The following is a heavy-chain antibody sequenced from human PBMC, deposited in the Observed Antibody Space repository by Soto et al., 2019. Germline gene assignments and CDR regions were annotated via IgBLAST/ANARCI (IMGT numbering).Heavy chain of an antibody. CDR2: MYYSENT. V-gene: IGHV4-39*01. D-gene: IGHD2-2*01. CDR3: GRQPGHCGRTTCLCYYSGDV. CDR1: GGSISSSSYS. J-gene: IGHJ6*02. Sequence: QLQLQESGPRLVKPSETLPLTCSVSGGSISSSSYSWGWIRQPTGKGLEWIGTMYYSENTHYNPSLEGRVAISADTPNNHLSQRLSSVTAAVTAVYYGGRQPGHCGRTTCLCYYSGDVWGEGATFTV.